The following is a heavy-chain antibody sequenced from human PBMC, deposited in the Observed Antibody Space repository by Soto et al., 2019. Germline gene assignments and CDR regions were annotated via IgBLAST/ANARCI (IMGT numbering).Heavy chain of an antibody. CDR2: INVDNGET. CDR1: GYNFMRYG. Sequence: QVQLVQSGAEVKKPGASVKVSCKASGYNFMRYGFTWVRQAPGQGLEWMGWINVDNGETKYPQKIQGRVTMTTDTSTSKVYMELRSLTSDDTAVYYCARWISGGYSDWFDPWGHGHLVTVSS. CDR3: ARWISGGYSDWFDP. D-gene: IGHD2-15*01. V-gene: IGHV1-18*04. J-gene: IGHJ5*02.